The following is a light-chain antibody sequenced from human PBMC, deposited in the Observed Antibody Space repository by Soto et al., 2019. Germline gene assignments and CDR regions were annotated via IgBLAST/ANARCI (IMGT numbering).Light chain of an antibody. V-gene: IGLV4-69*01. Sequence: QPVLTQSPSASASLGASVKLTCTLSSGLSSYAIAWHQQQPEKGPRFLMRLNSDGSHSKGDGIPDRFSGSSSGAERYLTISSLQSEDEADYYCQTWVTGIDWVFGGGTKLTVL. CDR3: QTWVTGIDWV. J-gene: IGLJ3*02. CDR2: LNSDGSH. CDR1: SGLSSYA.